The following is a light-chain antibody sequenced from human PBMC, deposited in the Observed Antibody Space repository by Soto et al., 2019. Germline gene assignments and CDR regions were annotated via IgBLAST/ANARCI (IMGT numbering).Light chain of an antibody. V-gene: IGLV2-14*03. CDR1: SSDVGGYNY. Sequence: QSALTQPASVSGSPGQSITISCTGTSSDVGGYNYVSWYQQHPGKAPKLMDYDVSYRPSGISNRFSASKSGNTASLTISGLQAEDEADYYCTSYTTSSTRVFGTGTKLTVL. CDR2: DVS. CDR3: TSYTTSSTRV. J-gene: IGLJ1*01.